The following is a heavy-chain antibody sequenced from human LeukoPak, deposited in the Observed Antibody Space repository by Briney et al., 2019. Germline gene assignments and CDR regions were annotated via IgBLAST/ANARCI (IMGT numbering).Heavy chain of an antibody. CDR3: ATGWSGYYWTT. CDR2: IYHSGST. CDR1: GYSISSGYY. V-gene: IGHV4-38-2*02. D-gene: IGHD3-3*01. Sequence: SETLSLNCSVSGYSISSGYYWGWIRQPPGKGLEWIGSIYHSGSTYYNTSLKSRVTISVDTSKNQFSLKLNSVTAADTAVYYCATGWSGYYWTTWGQGTLVAVSS. J-gene: IGHJ5*02.